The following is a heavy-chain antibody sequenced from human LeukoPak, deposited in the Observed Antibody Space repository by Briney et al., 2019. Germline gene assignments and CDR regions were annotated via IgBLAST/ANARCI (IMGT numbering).Heavy chain of an antibody. V-gene: IGHV4-39*07. CDR1: CFSINSIGYY. J-gene: IGHJ4*02. CDR2: IYYSRST. D-gene: IGHD6-13*01. CDR3: ARDMGSSWQVEFDY. Sequence: SETLSLTCTVSCFSINSIGYYWGWIRQPPGKGRESIGSIYYSRSTYYNPSLKRRVTISVDTSKNQFSLKLSSVTAADTAVYYCARDMGSSWQVEFDYWGQGTLVTVSS.